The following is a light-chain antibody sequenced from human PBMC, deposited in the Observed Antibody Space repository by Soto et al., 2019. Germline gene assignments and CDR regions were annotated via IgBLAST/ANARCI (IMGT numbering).Light chain of an antibody. CDR2: SNN. CDR1: SSNIGSNT. J-gene: IGLJ1*01. V-gene: IGLV1-44*01. CDR3: AAWDDSLNGRYV. Sequence: QSALTQPPSASGTLGQRVTISCSGSSSNIGSNTVNWYQQLPGTAPKLLIYSNNQRPSGVPDRFSGSKSGTSASLAISGLQSEDEADYYCAAWDDSLNGRYVFGTGTKVTVL.